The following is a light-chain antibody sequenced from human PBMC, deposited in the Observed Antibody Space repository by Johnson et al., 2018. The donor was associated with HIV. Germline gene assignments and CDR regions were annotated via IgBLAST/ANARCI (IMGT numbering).Light chain of an antibody. Sequence: TQPPSVSAAPGQRVNISCSGHSSNIENYFVSWYQQLPGTAPKLLIYDNNKRPSGIPDRFYGSKSGTSATLGITGLQTGDEADYYCGTWDSSLSAEVFGTWTKVTVL. CDR3: GTWDSSLSAEV. CDR2: DNN. CDR1: SSNIENYF. V-gene: IGLV1-51*01. J-gene: IGLJ1*01.